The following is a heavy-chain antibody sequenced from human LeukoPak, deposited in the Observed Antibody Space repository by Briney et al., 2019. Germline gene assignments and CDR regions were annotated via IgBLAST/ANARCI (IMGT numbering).Heavy chain of an antibody. V-gene: IGHV3-23*01. CDR3: ARRAGSYSHSYDY. D-gene: IGHD2-15*01. J-gene: IGHJ4*02. CDR2: ISGSGGST. Sequence: GGSLRLSCAASGFTFSSDAMSRVRQAPGKGLEWVSAISGSGGSTYYADSVKGRFTISRDNSKNTLYLQMNSLRAEDTAVYYCARRAGSYSHSYDYWGQGTLVTVSS. CDR1: GFTFSSDA.